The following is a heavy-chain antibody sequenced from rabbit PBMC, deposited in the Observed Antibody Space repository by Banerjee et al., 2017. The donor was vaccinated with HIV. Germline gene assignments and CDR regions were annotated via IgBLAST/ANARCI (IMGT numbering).Heavy chain of an antibody. V-gene: IGHV1S7*01. Sequence: PGKGLEWIGYIDPVFGIAVYASWVNGRFTISRDNAQNTLYLQLNSLTAADTATYFCVREVYHILGLWGQGTLVTVS. D-gene: IGHD1-1*01. J-gene: IGHJ3*01. CDR3: VREVYHILGL. CDR2: IDPVFGIA.